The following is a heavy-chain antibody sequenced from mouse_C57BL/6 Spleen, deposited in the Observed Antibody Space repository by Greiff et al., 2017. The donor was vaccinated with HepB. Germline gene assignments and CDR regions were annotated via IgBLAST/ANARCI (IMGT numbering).Heavy chain of an antibody. D-gene: IGHD2-4*01. CDR1: GYTFTSYW. V-gene: IGHV1-55*01. J-gene: IGHJ2*01. CDR3: ARSRTYYDYDY. CDR2: IYPGSGST. Sequence: VKLQQPGAELVKPGASVKMSCKASGYTFTSYWITWVKQRPGQGLEWIGDIYPGSGSTNYNEKFKSKATLTVDTSSSTAYMQLSSLTSEDSAVYYCARSRTYYDYDYWGQGTTLTVSS.